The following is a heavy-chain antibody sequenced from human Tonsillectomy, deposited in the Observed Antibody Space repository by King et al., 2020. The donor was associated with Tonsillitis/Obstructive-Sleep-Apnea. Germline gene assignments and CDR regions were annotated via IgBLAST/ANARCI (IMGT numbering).Heavy chain of an antibody. CDR3: TTSSDGSSGYYTGDWFDP. CDR2: IKSKTDGGTT. J-gene: IGHJ5*02. Sequence: VQLVESGGGLVKPGGSLRLSCAASGFTFSNAWMNWVRQAPGKGLEWVGRIKSKTDGGTTDYAAPVKGRFTISRDDSKNTLYLQMNSLKTEDTAVYYCTTSSDGSSGYYTGDWFDPWGQGTLVTVSS. CDR1: GFTFSNAW. D-gene: IGHD3-22*01. V-gene: IGHV3-15*07.